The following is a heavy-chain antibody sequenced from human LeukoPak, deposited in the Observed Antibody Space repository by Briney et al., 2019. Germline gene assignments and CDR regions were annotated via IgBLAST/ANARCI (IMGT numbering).Heavy chain of an antibody. Sequence: GGSLRLSCATSGFTFGTYWMTWVRQAPGTGLEWVANINPHGSGTFYVGSVKGRFTISRDNAKNSLYLHMNSLRAEDTAIYYCARDPDYGDPGPFFDYWGQGVLVTVSS. CDR2: INPHGSGT. V-gene: IGHV3-7*03. D-gene: IGHD2-21*02. CDR3: ARDPDYGDPGPFFDY. CDR1: GFTFGTYW. J-gene: IGHJ4*02.